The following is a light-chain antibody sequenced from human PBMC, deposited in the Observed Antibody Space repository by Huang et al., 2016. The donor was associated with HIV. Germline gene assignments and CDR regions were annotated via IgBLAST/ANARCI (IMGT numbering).Light chain of an antibody. J-gene: IGKJ4*01. CDR3: QQYGSSELT. Sequence: EIVLTQSPGTLSLSPGERATLSCRASQRIRSNYLAWYQQKPGQAPRLLIYGASSRAAGSPDRLSGSGSGTEFILSISRLEPEDFAVYYCQQYGSSELTFGGGTKVEIK. V-gene: IGKV3-20*01. CDR1: QRIRSNY. CDR2: GAS.